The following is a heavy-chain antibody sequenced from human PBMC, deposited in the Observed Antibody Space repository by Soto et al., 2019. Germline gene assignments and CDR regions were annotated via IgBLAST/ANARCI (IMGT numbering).Heavy chain of an antibody. V-gene: IGHV3-49*04. J-gene: IGHJ4*02. D-gene: IGHD6-25*01. CDR2: IRSRAYGGTT. CDR3: ARYRLAADLSDFDY. CDR1: GFTLGAYA. Sequence: EVQLVESGGGSVQPGRSLRLSCTGSGFTLGAYAMSWVRQAPGKGLEWVGSIRSRAYGGTTEYAASVKGRFTISRDASKSIAYLQMDSLKTEDTAMYFCARYRLAADLSDFDYWGQGTLVTVSS.